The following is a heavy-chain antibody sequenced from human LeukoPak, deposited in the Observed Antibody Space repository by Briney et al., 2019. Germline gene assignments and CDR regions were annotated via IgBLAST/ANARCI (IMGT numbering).Heavy chain of an antibody. CDR2: INADGGST. Sequence: GGSLRLSCAASGFPFSSYGMSWARQAPGKGLEWVSTINADGGSTFYADSVEGRFTISRDNSKNTPSLLLNSLRAEDTALYYCAILRGRVTPGGYWGQGTLVTVSS. D-gene: IGHD3-10*01. J-gene: IGHJ4*02. V-gene: IGHV3-23*01. CDR1: GFPFSSYG. CDR3: AILRGRVTPGGY.